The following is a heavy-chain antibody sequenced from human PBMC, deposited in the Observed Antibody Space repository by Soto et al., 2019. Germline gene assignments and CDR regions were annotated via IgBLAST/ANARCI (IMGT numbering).Heavy chain of an antibody. Sequence: GGSLRLSCAASGFTFSDYYMSWIRQAPGKGLEWVSYISSSGSTIYYADSVKGRFTISRDNAKNSLYLQMNSLRAEDTAVYYCASRPPVETYYDILTGYYTTDYWGQGTLVTVSS. V-gene: IGHV3-11*01. CDR1: GFTFSDYY. D-gene: IGHD3-9*01. CDR2: ISSSGSTI. J-gene: IGHJ4*02. CDR3: ASRPPVETYYDILTGYYTTDY.